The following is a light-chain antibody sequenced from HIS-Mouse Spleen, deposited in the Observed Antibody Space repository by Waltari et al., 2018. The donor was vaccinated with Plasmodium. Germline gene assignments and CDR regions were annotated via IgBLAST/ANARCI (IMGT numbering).Light chain of an antibody. CDR1: ALPKKY. CDR2: EDS. CDR3: YSTDSSGNHSV. Sequence: SYELTQPPSVSVSPGQTARITCSGDALPKKYAYWYQQKSGQAPVLVIYEDSKRPSGLPEGFSCSSSGTMATLTISGAQVEDEADYYCYSTDSSGNHSVFGSGTKVTVL. J-gene: IGLJ6*01. V-gene: IGLV3-10*01.